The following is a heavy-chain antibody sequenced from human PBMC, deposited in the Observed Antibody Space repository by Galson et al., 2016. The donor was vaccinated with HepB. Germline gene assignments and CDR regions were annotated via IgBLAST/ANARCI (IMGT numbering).Heavy chain of an antibody. D-gene: IGHD6-19*01. CDR1: GFAFDIYA. CDR3: AKDMGKGVSFYFYGMDV. V-gene: IGHV3-9*01. CDR2: ISWNSAYV. J-gene: IGHJ6*02. Sequence: SLRLSCAASGFAFDIYAIHWVRQAPGKGLEWVSGISWNSAYVGYADSVKGRFTISRDNAKNSLFLHMESLRAEDTALYYCAKDMGKGVSFYFYGMDVWGQGTTVTVSS.